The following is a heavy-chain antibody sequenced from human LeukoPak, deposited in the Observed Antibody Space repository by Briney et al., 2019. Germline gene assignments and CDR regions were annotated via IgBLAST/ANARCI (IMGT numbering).Heavy chain of an antibody. J-gene: IGHJ4*02. D-gene: IGHD6-6*01. Sequence: PSETLSLTCTVSGASTSRYYWSWIRQPPGKGLEWIGYIYYSGSTNYNPSLKSRVTISVDTSKNQFSLKLSSVTAADTAVYYCARGDDSSFSYWGQGTLVTVSS. CDR2: IYYSGST. CDR1: GASTSRYY. CDR3: ARGDDSSFSY. V-gene: IGHV4-59*01.